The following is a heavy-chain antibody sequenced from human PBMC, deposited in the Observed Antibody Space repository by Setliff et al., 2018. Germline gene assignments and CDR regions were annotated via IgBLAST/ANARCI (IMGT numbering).Heavy chain of an antibody. D-gene: IGHD3-10*01. CDR1: GFTFSSYS. V-gene: IGHV3-48*01. Sequence: GESLKISCAASGFTFSSYSMNWVRQAPGKGLEWVSYISSSSSSIYYADSVKGRFTISRDNAKNSLYLQMNSLRAEDTAVYYCARSRGGLLWFGNCDNWGQGTLVTVSS. CDR3: ARSRGGLLWFGNCDN. J-gene: IGHJ4*02. CDR2: ISSSSSSI.